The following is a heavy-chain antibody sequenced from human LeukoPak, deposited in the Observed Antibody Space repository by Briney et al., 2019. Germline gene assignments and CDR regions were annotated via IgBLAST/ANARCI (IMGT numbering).Heavy chain of an antibody. CDR3: ARYQLLWDVDY. CDR2: ISSSSSYI. V-gene: IGHV3-21*01. CDR1: GFTFSSYS. Sequence: PGGSLRLSCAASGFTFSSYSMNRVRQAPGKGLEWVSSISSSSSYIYYADSEKGRFTISRDNAKNSLYLQMNSLRAEDTAVYYCARYQLLWDVDYWGQGTLVTVSS. J-gene: IGHJ4*02. D-gene: IGHD2-2*01.